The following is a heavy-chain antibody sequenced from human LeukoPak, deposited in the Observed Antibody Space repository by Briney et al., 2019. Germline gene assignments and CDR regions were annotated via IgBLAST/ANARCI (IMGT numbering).Heavy chain of an antibody. V-gene: IGHV3-21*04. Sequence: GGSLRLSCAASGFTFSSYWMSWVRQAPGKGLEWVSSISGTSSYIYYADSVKGRFTISRDISKNAVYLQMNSLRAEDTAVYYCARDSYGDANFDSWGQGTLVTVSS. CDR2: ISGTSSYI. CDR3: ARDSYGDANFDS. D-gene: IGHD4-17*01. CDR1: GFTFSSYW. J-gene: IGHJ4*02.